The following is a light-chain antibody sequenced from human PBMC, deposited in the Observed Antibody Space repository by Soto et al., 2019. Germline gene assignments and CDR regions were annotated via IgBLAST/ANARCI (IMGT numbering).Light chain of an antibody. Sequence: QLVLTQSPSASASLGASVKLTCTLSSGHSSYAIAWHQQQPEKAPRYLMKLNSDGSHSKGDGIPDRFSGSSSGAERYLTISSLQSEDEADYYCQTWGTGIHVIFGGGTKVTVL. CDR1: SGHSSYA. CDR2: LNSDGSH. J-gene: IGLJ2*01. CDR3: QTWGTGIHVI. V-gene: IGLV4-69*01.